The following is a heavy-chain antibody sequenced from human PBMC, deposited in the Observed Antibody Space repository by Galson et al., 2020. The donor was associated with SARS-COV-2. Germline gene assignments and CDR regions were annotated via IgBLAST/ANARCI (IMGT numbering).Heavy chain of an antibody. CDR1: GYTFTSYA. V-gene: IGHV7-4-1*02. CDR3: ARLGYYDSSGYTQHYYYYMDV. J-gene: IGHJ6*03. D-gene: IGHD3-22*01. CDR2: INTNTGNP. Sequence: ASVKVSCKASGYTFTSYAMNWVRQAPGQGLEWMGWINTNTGNPTYAQDLTGRFVFSLDTSVSTAYLQISSLKAEDTAVYYCARLGYYDSSGYTQHYYYYMDVWGKGTTVTVSS.